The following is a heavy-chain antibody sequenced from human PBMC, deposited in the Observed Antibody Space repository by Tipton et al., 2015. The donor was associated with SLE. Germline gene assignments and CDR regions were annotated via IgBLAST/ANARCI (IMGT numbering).Heavy chain of an antibody. CDR2: IYTSGST. CDR1: GGSISSYY. V-gene: IGHV4-4*07. Sequence: TLSLTCTVSGGSISSYYWSWIRQPAGKGLEWIGRIYTSGSTNYNPSLKSRVTMSVDTSKNQFSLKLNSVTAADTAVYYCARVATTGDYLDYWGQGTLVTVSS. CDR3: ARVATTGDYLDY. D-gene: IGHD1-1*01. J-gene: IGHJ4*02.